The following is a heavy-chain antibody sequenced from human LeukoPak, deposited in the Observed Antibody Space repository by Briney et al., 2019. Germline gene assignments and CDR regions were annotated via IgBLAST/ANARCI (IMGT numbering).Heavy chain of an antibody. J-gene: IGHJ4*02. Sequence: GESLKISCKGSEYSFTSYWISWVRQMPGKGLEWMGRIDPSDSYTNYSPSFQGHVTISADKSISTAYLQWSSLKASDTAMYYCARGLDSSGYYDDYWGQGTLVTVSS. D-gene: IGHD3-22*01. CDR3: ARGLDSSGYYDDY. CDR2: IDPSDSYT. V-gene: IGHV5-10-1*01. CDR1: EYSFTSYW.